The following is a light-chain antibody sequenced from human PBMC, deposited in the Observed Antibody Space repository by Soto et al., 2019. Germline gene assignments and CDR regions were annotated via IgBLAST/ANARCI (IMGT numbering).Light chain of an antibody. CDR1: SSDVGNYNL. CDR2: EDS. CDR3: WSYAVGRTYV. V-gene: IGLV2-23*01. J-gene: IGLJ1*01. Sequence: QSALTQPASVSGSPGQSITISCTGSSSDVGNYNLVSWYQQHPGKAPKLMIYEDSKWPSGVSNRFSGSKSGNTAYLTISGLQAEHEADYYCWSYAVGRTYVFGTGTKLTVL.